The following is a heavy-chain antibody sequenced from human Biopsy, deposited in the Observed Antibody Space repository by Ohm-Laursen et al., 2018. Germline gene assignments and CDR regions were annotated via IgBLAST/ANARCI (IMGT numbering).Heavy chain of an antibody. CDR2: INSVGTI. J-gene: IGHJ4*02. V-gene: IGHV3-11*01. CDR3: ARSVGIMAAPIDY. D-gene: IGHD3-16*01. Sequence: GSLRLSCAASAFIFSDYYLSWIRQAPGTGLEWVSNINSVGTIYYADSVRGRFIISRDNAKNSLYLQMNSLRVEDTAVYYCARSVGIMAAPIDYWGQGTLVTVSS. CDR1: AFIFSDYY.